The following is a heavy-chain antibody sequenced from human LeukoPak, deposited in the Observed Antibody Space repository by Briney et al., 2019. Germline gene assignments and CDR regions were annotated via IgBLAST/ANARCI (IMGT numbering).Heavy chain of an antibody. CDR2: IAYDGSKK. Sequence: GGSLRLSCVGYGFTFNNYGIKWVRQAPGKGLGWVTGIAYDGSKKFYAGSVKGRFSISRDDSKNTVYVEMSGLRAEDTALYHCTRDLAMGALDSWGQGSPVTVSS. D-gene: IGHD3-16*01. J-gene: IGHJ5*01. CDR3: TRDLAMGALDS. V-gene: IGHV3-33*01. CDR1: GFTFNNYG.